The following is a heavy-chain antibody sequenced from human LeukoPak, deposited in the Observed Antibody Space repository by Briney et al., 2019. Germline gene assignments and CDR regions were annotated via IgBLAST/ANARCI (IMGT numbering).Heavy chain of an antibody. CDR1: GFTFDDYA. J-gene: IGHJ4*02. CDR3: AKDTLSIAAHRGFDY. CDR2: ISWNSGSI. V-gene: IGHV3-9*01. D-gene: IGHD6-6*01. Sequence: GGSLRLFCAASGFTFDDYAMHWVRQAPGKGLEWVSGISWNSGSIGYADSVKGRFTISRDNAKNSLYLQMNSQRAEDTALYYCAKDTLSIAAHRGFDYWGQGTLVTVSS.